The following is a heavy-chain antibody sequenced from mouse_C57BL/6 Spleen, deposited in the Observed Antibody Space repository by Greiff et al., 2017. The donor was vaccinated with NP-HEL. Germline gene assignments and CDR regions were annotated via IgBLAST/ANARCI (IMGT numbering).Heavy chain of an antibody. CDR2: ISDGGSYT. CDR1: GFTFSSYA. J-gene: IGHJ1*03. CDR3: ARGGGAGPWYFDV. V-gene: IGHV5-4*03. Sequence: EVKLVESGGGLVKPGASVKLSCAASGFTFSSYAMSWVRQTPEKRLEWVGTISDGGSYTYYHDNVKGRFTISRDNAKNNRYLQMSRLKSEDTAMYFCARGGGAGPWYFDVWGTGTTVTVSS.